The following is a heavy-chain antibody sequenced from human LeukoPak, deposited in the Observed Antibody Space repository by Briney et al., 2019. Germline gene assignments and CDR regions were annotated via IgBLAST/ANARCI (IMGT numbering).Heavy chain of an antibody. CDR2: IKSDGGT. V-gene: IGHV3-74*01. D-gene: IGHD3-22*01. CDR1: GFTFSTYW. CDR3: ARAPSEIGGYYPEYFRH. J-gene: IGHJ1*01. Sequence: GGSLRLSCAASGFTFSTYWMHWVRQAPGKGLVWVSRIKSDGGTNYADSVKGRFTISRDNAKKSVSLQMNSLRPEDTGVYYCARAPSEIGGYYPEYFRHWGQGTLVTVSS.